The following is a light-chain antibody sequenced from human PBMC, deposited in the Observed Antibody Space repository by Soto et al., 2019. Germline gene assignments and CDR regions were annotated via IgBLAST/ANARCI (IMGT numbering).Light chain of an antibody. CDR2: DAS. J-gene: IGKJ1*01. CDR1: QSISTW. V-gene: IGKV1-5*01. CDR3: QQYNSYSWT. Sequence: DIQMTQSPFTLSASVGDRVTITCRASQSISTWLAWYQQKPGKAPKLLIYDASSLESGVPSRFSGSGSGTEFTLTISSLQPDDFATYYCQQYNSYSWTFGQGTMVDI.